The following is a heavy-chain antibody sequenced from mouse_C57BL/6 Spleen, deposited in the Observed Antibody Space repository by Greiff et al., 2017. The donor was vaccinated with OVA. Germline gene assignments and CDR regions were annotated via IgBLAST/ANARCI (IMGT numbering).Heavy chain of an antibody. CDR3: ARDLGYYEVYYAMDY. Sequence: EVQLVESGGGLVKPGGSLKLSCAASGFTFSSYAMSWVRQTPEKRLEWVATISDGGSYTYYPDNVKGRFTISRDNAKNNLYLQMSHLKSEDTAMYYCARDLGYYEVYYAMDYWGQGTSVTVSS. V-gene: IGHV5-4*01. CDR2: ISDGGSYT. D-gene: IGHD2-3*01. J-gene: IGHJ4*01. CDR1: GFTFSSYA.